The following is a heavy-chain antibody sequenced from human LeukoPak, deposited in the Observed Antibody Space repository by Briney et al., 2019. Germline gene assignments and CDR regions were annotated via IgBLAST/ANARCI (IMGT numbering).Heavy chain of an antibody. D-gene: IGHD6-13*01. J-gene: IGHJ4*02. V-gene: IGHV1-18*01. CDR2: ISAYNGNT. CDR3: ARDRAAAGTWLDY. CDR1: GYTFTNYG. Sequence: ASVRVSCMASGYTFTNYGLSWVRQAPGQGLEWMGWISAYNGNTNYAQKLQGRVTMTTDTSTSTAYMELRSLRSDDTAVYYCARDRAAAGTWLDYWGQGTLVTVSS.